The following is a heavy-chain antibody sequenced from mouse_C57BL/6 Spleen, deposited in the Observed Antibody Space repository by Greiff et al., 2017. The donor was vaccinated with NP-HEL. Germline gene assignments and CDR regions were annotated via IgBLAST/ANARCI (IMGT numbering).Heavy chain of an antibody. J-gene: IGHJ1*03. CDR3: AIFYDVYYGYFDV. D-gene: IGHD2-3*01. Sequence: EVQLVESGPELVKPGASVKISCKASGYSFTDYNMNWVKQSNGKSLEWIGVINPNYGITSYNQQLKGKATLTVDQSSSTAYMQLNSLTSEDSAVYFCAIFYDVYYGYFDVWGTGTTVTVSS. CDR2: INPNYGIT. V-gene: IGHV1-39*01. CDR1: GYSFTDYN.